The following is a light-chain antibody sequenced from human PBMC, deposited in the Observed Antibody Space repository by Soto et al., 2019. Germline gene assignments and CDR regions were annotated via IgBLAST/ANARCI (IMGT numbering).Light chain of an antibody. CDR1: SSDVGGYNY. CDR3: SSYTSSSRDV. CDR2: DVS. V-gene: IGLV2-14*01. Sequence: QSALTQPASVSGSPGQSITISCTGTSSDVGGYNYVSWYQQHPGKAPKLMIYDVSNRPSGVSNRFSGSKSGNTASLTISELQAEDEADYYCSSYTSSSRDVFGTGTKVTVL. J-gene: IGLJ1*01.